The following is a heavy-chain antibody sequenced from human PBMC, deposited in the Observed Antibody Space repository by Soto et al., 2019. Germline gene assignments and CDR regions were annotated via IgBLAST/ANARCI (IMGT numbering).Heavy chain of an antibody. CDR3: ARGVAGSGFDL. V-gene: IGHV6-1*01. D-gene: IGHD6-19*01. CDR2: TYYRSNWRH. Sequence: SPTLSLTCAISGDSVSSNTAAWNWIRSSPSRGLEWPGRTYYRSNWRHDYAVSVKSRITVNPDTSKSHFSLQLNSVTPGDTAVYYCARGVAGSGFDLWGQGTLVTVSS. CDR1: GDSVSSNTAA. J-gene: IGHJ4*02.